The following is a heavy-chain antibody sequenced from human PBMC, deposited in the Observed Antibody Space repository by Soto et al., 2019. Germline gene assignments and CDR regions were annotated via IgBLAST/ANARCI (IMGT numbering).Heavy chain of an antibody. CDR2: INSDGTKT. CDR3: ATVATNSYNWLDP. J-gene: IGHJ5*02. D-gene: IGHD5-12*01. Sequence: EVQLVESGGTLVQPGGSLRLSCAASGFTLNTYWMHWVRQAPGKGLVWVSRINSDGTKTTYADSVKGRFTISRDNAKNTVYLQMNSLRAEDTAMYYCATVATNSYNWLDPWGQGTLVTVSS. V-gene: IGHV3-74*01. CDR1: GFTLNTYW.